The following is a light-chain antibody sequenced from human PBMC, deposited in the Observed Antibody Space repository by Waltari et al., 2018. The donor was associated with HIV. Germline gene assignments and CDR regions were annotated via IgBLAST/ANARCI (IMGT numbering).Light chain of an antibody. J-gene: IGKJ4*01. CDR3: QQRFNWPLT. Sequence: IVLTQSPATLSLSPGGRATLSCRASRSISNYLAWYQQIPGQAPRLLIFDASNRATDIPARFSGSGSGTNFTLTISGLESEDFAFYYCQQRFNWPLTFGGGTKVEIK. CDR2: DAS. CDR1: RSISNY. V-gene: IGKV3-11*01.